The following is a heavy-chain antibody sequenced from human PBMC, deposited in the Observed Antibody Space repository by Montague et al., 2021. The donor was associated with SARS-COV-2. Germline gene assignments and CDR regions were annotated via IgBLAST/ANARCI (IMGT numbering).Heavy chain of an antibody. J-gene: IGHJ4*02. V-gene: IGHV3-30*04. CDR2: LLNDGSNK. Sequence: SLRLSCAASGFYFSYAMYWVRQAPGKRLEWVALLLNDGSNKHYAASVKGRFTVSRDNSKNTLYLQMNSLRVEDTAVYYCARGGSSGLGYWGQGTLVTVSS. D-gene: IGHD6-6*01. CDR1: GFYFSYA. CDR3: ARGGSSGLGY.